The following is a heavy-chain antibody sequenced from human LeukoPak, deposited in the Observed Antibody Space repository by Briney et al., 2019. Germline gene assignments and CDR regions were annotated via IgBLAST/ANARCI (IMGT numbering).Heavy chain of an antibody. V-gene: IGHV4-34*01. CDR2: INHSGST. Sequence: SETLSLTCAVYGGSFSGYYWSWIRKPPGKGLEWIGEINHSGSTNYNPSLKSRVTISVDTSKNQFSLKLSSVTAADTAVYYCARGPYLVSWSSSWYNWFDPWGQGTLVTVSS. CDR3: ARGPYLVSWSSSWYNWFDP. D-gene: IGHD6-13*01. J-gene: IGHJ5*02. CDR1: GGSFSGYY.